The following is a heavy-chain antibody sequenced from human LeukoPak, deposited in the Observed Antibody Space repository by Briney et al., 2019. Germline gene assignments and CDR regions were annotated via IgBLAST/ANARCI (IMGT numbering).Heavy chain of an antibody. CDR3: ARDYLLEHYYGSGHPHDY. CDR2: IKQDGSEK. V-gene: IGHV3-7*01. Sequence: PGGSLRLSCTASGFTFGDYAMSWVRQAPGKGLEWVANIKQDGSEKYYVDSVKGRFTISRDNAKNSLYLQMNSLRAEDTAVYYCARDYLLEHYYGSGHPHDYWGQGTLVTVSS. J-gene: IGHJ4*02. D-gene: IGHD3-10*01. CDR1: GFTFGDYA.